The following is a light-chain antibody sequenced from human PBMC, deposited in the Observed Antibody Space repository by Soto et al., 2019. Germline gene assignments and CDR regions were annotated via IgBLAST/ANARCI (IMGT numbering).Light chain of an antibody. CDR2: DVS. J-gene: IGLJ2*01. Sequence: QSVLTQPASVSGSPGQSITISCTGTSSDVGGYNYVSWYQQHPGKAPKLMIYDVSNRPSGVSNRFSGSKSGNTASLTISGLQSEDGADYYCSSYTSSSTGVFGGGTKVTVI. CDR3: SSYTSSSTGV. CDR1: SSDVGGYNY. V-gene: IGLV2-14*01.